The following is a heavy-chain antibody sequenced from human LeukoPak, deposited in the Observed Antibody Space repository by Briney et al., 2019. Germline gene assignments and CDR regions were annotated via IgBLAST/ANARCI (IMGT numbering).Heavy chain of an antibody. Sequence: PGGSLRLSCAASGFTVSSNYMSWVRQAPGKGLEWVSVIYSGGSTYYADSVKGRFTISRDNSKNTLYPQMNSLRAEDTAVYYCARTLVGVGYYFDYWGQGTLVTVSS. J-gene: IGHJ4*02. CDR2: IYSGGST. D-gene: IGHD2-15*01. CDR1: GFTVSSNY. V-gene: IGHV3-66*02. CDR3: ARTLVGVGYYFDY.